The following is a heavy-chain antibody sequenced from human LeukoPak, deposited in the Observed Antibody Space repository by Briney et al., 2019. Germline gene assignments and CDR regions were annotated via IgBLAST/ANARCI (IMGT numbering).Heavy chain of an antibody. Sequence: ASVTVSCQALGYTFTDHYFHWLRQAPGQGIEWMGWIHPGRGDTNIAQKFQGRVSLTRDMSICTAYMELSRLTSDDTAVYYCARDHNWGPDYWGQGTLVSVSS. CDR2: IHPGRGDT. J-gene: IGHJ4*02. V-gene: IGHV1-2*02. CDR1: GYTFTDHY. D-gene: IGHD7-27*01. CDR3: ARDHNWGPDY.